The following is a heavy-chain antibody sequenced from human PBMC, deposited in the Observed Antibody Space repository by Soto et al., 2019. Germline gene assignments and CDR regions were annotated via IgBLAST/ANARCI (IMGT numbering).Heavy chain of an antibody. CDR3: AKWGNDLGFHYHATNV. V-gene: IGHV3-23*01. CDR1: GFGFRSYD. J-gene: IGHJ6*01. CDR2: VRDNGFST. Sequence: VSLRLSCAGSGFGFRSYDMSWVRQAPGQGLEGVATVRDNGFSTCDADCVKGRCFIAIDSAKDTFCLQVNSLMAADPAVHYCAKWGNDLGFHYHATNVWG. D-gene: IGHD5-12*01.